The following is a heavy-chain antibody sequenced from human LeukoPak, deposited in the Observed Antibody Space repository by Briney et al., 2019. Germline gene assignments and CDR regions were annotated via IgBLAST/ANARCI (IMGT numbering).Heavy chain of an antibody. CDR3: ARDGGIATYYFDY. D-gene: IGHD6-13*01. J-gene: IGHJ4*02. Sequence: GRSLRLSCAASGXTFSSYGMHWVRQAPGKGLEWVAVIWYDGTNKYYADSVKGRFTISRDNSKNTLYLQMNSLRAEDTAVYYCARDGGIATYYFDYWGQGTLVTVSS. CDR1: GXTFSSYG. V-gene: IGHV3-33*01. CDR2: IWYDGTNK.